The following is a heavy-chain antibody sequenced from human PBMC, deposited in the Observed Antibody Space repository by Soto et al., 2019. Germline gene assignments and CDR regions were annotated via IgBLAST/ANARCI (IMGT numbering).Heavy chain of an antibody. CDR3: ARIFDSALFFDF. J-gene: IGHJ4*02. D-gene: IGHD2-15*01. V-gene: IGHV3-21*04. CDR2: ISRRGVNL. CDR1: GFTFSSHI. Sequence: GGSLSLSCTASGFTFSSHIMNWVCQALAKGLEWVSFISRRGVNLYYTDSVKGGFTISRDNAKNSLYLQMDSLRAEDTAVYYCARIFDSALFFDFWGQGTQVTVSS.